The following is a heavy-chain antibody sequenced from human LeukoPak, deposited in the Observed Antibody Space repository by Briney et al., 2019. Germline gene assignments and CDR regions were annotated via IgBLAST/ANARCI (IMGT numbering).Heavy chain of an antibody. CDR1: GFTFSSYG. Sequence: GGSLRLSCAASGFTFSSYGMHWVRQAPGKGLEWVAFIRYDGSNKYYADSVKGRFTISRDNSKNTLYLQMNSLRAEDTAVYYCAKAAYCGGDCPQFDYWGQGTPVTVSS. V-gene: IGHV3-30*02. CDR3: AKAAYCGGDCPQFDY. D-gene: IGHD2-21*01. J-gene: IGHJ4*02. CDR2: IRYDGSNK.